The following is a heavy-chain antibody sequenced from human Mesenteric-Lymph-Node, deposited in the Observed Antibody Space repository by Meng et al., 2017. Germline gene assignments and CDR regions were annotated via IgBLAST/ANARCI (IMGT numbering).Heavy chain of an antibody. V-gene: IGHV3-48*03. J-gene: IGHJ4*02. Sequence: GESLKISCAASGFTISNYEMNWVRQAPGKGLEWVSYISSSGSTIYYADSVKGRFTISRDNAKNSLYLQMNSLRAEDTAVYYCARYSGSFFWGQGTLVTVSS. CDR3: ARYSGSFF. D-gene: IGHD1-26*01. CDR2: ISSSGSTI. CDR1: GFTISNYE.